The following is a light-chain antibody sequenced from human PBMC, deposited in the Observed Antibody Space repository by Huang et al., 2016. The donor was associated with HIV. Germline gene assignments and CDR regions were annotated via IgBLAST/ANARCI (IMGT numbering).Light chain of an antibody. CDR2: GAS. Sequence: IVLTQSPASLSLSPGERATLSCRASQSVSHYLAWYQHKPGQPPRLLIYGASRRATDSPTRFNGTGSGTDFTLTISSLETEDSAIYYCQESDTWPRLTLGGGTKVEIK. J-gene: IGKJ4*01. V-gene: IGKV3-11*01. CDR1: QSVSHY. CDR3: QESDTWPRLT.